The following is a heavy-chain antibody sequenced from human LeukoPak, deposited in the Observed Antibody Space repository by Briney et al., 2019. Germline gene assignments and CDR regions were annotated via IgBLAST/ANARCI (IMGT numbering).Heavy chain of an antibody. V-gene: IGHV3-30*03. J-gene: IGHJ6*02. CDR2: ISYDGSNK. CDR1: GFTFSSYG. Sequence: GGSLRLSCAASGFTFSSYGMHWVRQAPGKGLEWVAVISYDGSNKYYADSVKGRFTISGDNSKNTLYLQMNSLRAEDTAVYYCARWSGYGDYQWDYGMDVWGQGTTVTVSS. D-gene: IGHD4-17*01. CDR3: ARWSGYGDYQWDYGMDV.